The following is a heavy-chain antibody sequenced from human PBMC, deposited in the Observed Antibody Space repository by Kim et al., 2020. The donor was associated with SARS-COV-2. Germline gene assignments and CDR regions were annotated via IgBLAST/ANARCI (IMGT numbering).Heavy chain of an antibody. J-gene: IGHJ6*02. V-gene: IGHV4-34*01. D-gene: IGHD3-3*01. CDR2: INHSGST. CDR1: GGSFSGYY. Sequence: SETLSLTCAVYGGSFSGYYWSWIRQPPGKGLEWIGEINHSGSTNYNPSLKSRVTISVDTSKNQFSLKLSSVTAADTAVYYCARGRLITIFGVVIENYGMDVWGQGTTVTVSS. CDR3: ARGRLITIFGVVIENYGMDV.